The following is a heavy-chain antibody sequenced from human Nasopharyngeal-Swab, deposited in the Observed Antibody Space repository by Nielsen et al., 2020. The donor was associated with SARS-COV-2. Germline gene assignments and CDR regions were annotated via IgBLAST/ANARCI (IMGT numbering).Heavy chain of an antibody. CDR2: INRDGSRT. D-gene: IGHD6-19*01. Sequence: GESLKISCSFSGFIPSDSWMHWVRQAPGKGPVWVSRINRDGSRTGYADFVKGRFTTSRDNANNTVYLQMSGLRAEDTAVYFCVNGPGHRSGWSGSFDHWGRGTRVIVSP. J-gene: IGHJ4*01. V-gene: IGHV3-74*01. CDR3: VNGPGHRSGWSGSFDH. CDR1: GFIPSDSW.